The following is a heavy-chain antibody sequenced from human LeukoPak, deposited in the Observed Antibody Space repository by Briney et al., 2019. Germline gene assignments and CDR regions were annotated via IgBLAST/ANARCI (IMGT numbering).Heavy chain of an antibody. CDR2: IIPIFGTA. CDR1: GGTFSSYA. V-gene: IGHV1-69*01. Sequence: SVKVSCKTSGGTFSSYAISWVRQAPGQGLEWMGGIIPIFGTAKYAQKFQGRVTITADESTSTAYMELSSLRSEDTAVYYCATTYYYDRWGRAFDIWGQGTMVTVSS. CDR3: ATTYYYDRWGRAFDI. J-gene: IGHJ3*02. D-gene: IGHD3-22*01.